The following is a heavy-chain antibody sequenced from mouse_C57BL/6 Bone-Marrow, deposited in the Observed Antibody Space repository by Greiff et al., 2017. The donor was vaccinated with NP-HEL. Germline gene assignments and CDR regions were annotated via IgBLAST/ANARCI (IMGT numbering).Heavy chain of an antibody. CDR1: GFTFSDYY. V-gene: IGHV5-16*01. J-gene: IGHJ4*01. D-gene: IGHD2-4*01. Sequence: EVKVVESEGGLVQPGSSMKLSCTASGFTFSDYYMAWVRQVPEKGLEWVANINYDGSSTYYLDSLKSRFIISRANAKNILYLQMSSLKSEDTATYYCARVYYDYLYAMDYWGQGTSVTVSS. CDR2: INYDGSST. CDR3: ARVYYDYLYAMDY.